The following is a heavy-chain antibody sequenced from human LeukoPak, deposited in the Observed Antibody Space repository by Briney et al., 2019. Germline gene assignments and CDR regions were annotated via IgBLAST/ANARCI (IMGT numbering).Heavy chain of an antibody. CDR3: ARSLRDCSSTSCYASDY. Sequence: GGSLRLSCAASGFTFSGYSMNWVRQAPGKGLEWVSSIRSNSDIYYADSVKGRFTISRDNAKNSLYLQMNSLRAEDTAVYYCARSLRDCSSTSCYASDYWGQGTLVTVSS. D-gene: IGHD2-2*01. CDR2: IRSNSDI. CDR1: GFTFSGYS. J-gene: IGHJ4*02. V-gene: IGHV3-21*01.